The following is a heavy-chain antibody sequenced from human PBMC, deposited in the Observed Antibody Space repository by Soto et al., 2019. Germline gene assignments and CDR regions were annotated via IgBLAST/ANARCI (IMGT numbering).Heavy chain of an antibody. J-gene: IGHJ5*02. CDR3: ARRLPNYYDSSGYPNWFDP. CDR1: GGTFSSYA. Sequence: SVKVSCKASGGTFSSYAISWVRQAPGQGLEWMGGIIPIFGTANYAQKFQGRVTITADESTSTAYMELSSLRSEDTAVYYCARRLPNYYDSSGYPNWFDPWGQGTLVTVSS. CDR2: IIPIFGTA. V-gene: IGHV1-69*13. D-gene: IGHD3-22*01.